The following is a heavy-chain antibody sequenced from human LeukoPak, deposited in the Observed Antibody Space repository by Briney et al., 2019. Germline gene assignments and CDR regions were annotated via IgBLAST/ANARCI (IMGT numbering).Heavy chain of an antibody. D-gene: IGHD3-9*01. CDR1: GYTFTGYY. Sequence: ASVKVSCKASGYTFTGYYMHWVRQAPGQGLEWMGWINPNSGGTNYAQKFQGRVTMTRDTSISTAYVELSRLRSDDTAVYYCAGGSYDILTGYYRFDAFDIWGQGTMVTVSS. V-gene: IGHV1-2*02. J-gene: IGHJ3*02. CDR3: AGGSYDILTGYYRFDAFDI. CDR2: INPNSGGT.